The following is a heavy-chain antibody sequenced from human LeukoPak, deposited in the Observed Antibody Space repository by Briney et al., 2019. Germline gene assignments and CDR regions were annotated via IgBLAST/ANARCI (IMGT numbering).Heavy chain of an antibody. Sequence: PGGSLRLSCAASGFTFSSYGMHWVRQAPGKGLEWVAVIWYDGSNKYYADSVKGRFTISRDNSKNTLYLQMNSLRAEDTAVYYCARDPSGSYYTYYYYYGMDVWGQGTTVTASS. CDR3: ARDPSGSYYTYYYYYGMDV. V-gene: IGHV3-33*01. J-gene: IGHJ6*02. CDR1: GFTFSSYG. CDR2: IWYDGSNK. D-gene: IGHD1-26*01.